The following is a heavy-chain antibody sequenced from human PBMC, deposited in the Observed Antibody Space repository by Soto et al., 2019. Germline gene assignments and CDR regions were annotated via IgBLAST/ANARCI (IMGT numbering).Heavy chain of an antibody. V-gene: IGHV1-46*01. D-gene: IGHD3-3*01. Sequence: ASVKVSCKASGYTFTSCYMHWVRQAPGQGLEWTGIINPSGGSTSYAQKFQGRVTMTRDTSTSTVYMELSSLRSEDTAVYYCARGPSXEWLLYGSVYYYYGMDVWGQGTTVTVSS. CDR1: GYTFTSCY. CDR2: INPSGGST. J-gene: IGHJ6*02. CDR3: ARGPSXEWLLYGSVYYYYGMDV.